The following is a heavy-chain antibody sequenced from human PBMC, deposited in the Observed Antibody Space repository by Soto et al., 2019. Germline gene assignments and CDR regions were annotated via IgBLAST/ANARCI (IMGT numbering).Heavy chain of an antibody. V-gene: IGHV3-15*01. J-gene: IGHJ3*02. CDR2: IKSKTDGETT. Sequence: PGGSLRLSCAASGFTFSNAWMCWVRQAPGKGLEWVGRIKSKTDGETTDYAAPVKGRFTISRDDSKNTLYLQMNSLKTEDTGVYYCTTAPAAVDIWGQGTMVTVSS. CDR3: TTAPAAVDI. CDR1: GFTFSNAW.